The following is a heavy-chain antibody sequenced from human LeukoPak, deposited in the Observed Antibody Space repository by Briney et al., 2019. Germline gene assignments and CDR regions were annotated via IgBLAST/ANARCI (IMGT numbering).Heavy chain of an antibody. CDR2: IYYTGST. D-gene: IGHD2-15*01. Sequence: SETLSLTCTVSGDSMKSYYWTWIRQPPGKGLEWIGYIYYTGSTNYNPSLKSRVTISVDTSKNQFSLKLSSVTAADTAVYYCAKEREYCSSGSCHYDLDVWGQGTTLTVSS. CDR3: AKEREYCSSGSCHYDLDV. CDR1: GDSMKSYY. V-gene: IGHV4-59*01. J-gene: IGHJ6*02.